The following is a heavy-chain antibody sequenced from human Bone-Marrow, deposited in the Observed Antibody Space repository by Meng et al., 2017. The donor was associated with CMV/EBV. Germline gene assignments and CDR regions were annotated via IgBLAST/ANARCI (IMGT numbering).Heavy chain of an antibody. CDR1: GYTFTSYG. CDR2: MNPKSGNT. Sequence: ASVKVSCKASGYTFTSYGISWVRQAPGQGLEWMGWMNPKSGNTGYAQKFQGRVNMTMIRSTTSAYMELSSLKSEDTAVYYCARAYYDNWSGHCLGYWGQGTLVTVPS. CDR3: ARAYYDNWSGHCLGY. V-gene: IGHV1-8*02. J-gene: IGHJ4*02. D-gene: IGHD3-3*01.